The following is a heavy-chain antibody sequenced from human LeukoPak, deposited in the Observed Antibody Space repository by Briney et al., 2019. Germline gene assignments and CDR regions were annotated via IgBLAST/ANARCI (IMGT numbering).Heavy chain of an antibody. J-gene: IGHJ4*02. D-gene: IGHD3-22*01. CDR2: INPNSGGT. Sequence: ASVKASCKASGYTFPGYYMHWVRQAPGQGLEWMGRINPNSGGTNYAQKFQGRVTMTRDTSISTAYMELSRLRSDDTAVYYCARVRSSGVYTRWGQGTLVTVSS. CDR1: GYTFPGYY. V-gene: IGHV1-2*06. CDR3: ARVRSSGVYTR.